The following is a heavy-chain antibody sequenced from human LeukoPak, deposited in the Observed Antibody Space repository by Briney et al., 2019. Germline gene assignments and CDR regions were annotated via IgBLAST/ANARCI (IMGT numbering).Heavy chain of an antibody. CDR1: RFF. CDR2: ISSSRTYR. D-gene: IGHD3-22*01. J-gene: IGHJ3*02. V-gene: IGHV3-21*04. Sequence: TTGGSLRLSCAASRFFNWVHQAPGKGLEWVSLISSSRTYRHCADSVKGRFTISRDNSKNTLYLQMNSLRAEDTAVYYCARGADSSGYYDDAFDIWGQGTMVTVSS. CDR3: ARGADSSGYYDDAFDI.